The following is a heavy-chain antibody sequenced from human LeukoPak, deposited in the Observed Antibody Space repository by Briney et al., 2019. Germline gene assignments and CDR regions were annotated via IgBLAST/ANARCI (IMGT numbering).Heavy chain of an antibody. CDR1: GFTFSSYA. D-gene: IGHD3-3*01. J-gene: IGHJ4*02. Sequence: GGSLRLSCAASGFTFSSYAMSWVRQVPGKGLEWVSVISGSGDNTHYADSVKGRFTISRDHSKNTLYLQMNSLRDEDTAVYYCAAAGVPAAKLPVLRFLEWFSGAFDYWGQGTLVTVSP. CDR2: ISGSGDNT. CDR3: AAAGVPAAKLPVLRFLEWFSGAFDY. V-gene: IGHV3-23*01.